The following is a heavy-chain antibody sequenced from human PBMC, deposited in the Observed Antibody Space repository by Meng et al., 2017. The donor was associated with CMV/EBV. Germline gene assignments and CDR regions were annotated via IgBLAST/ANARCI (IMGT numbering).Heavy chain of an antibody. CDR2: IRYDGSNK. CDR3: AKRKGGYSYGDFDY. CDR1: GFTFSSYG. Sequence: GGSLRLSCAASGFTFSSYGMHWVRQAPGKGLEWVAFIRYDGSNKYYADSVKGRFTISRDYSKNTLYLQMNSLRAEDTAVYYCAKRKGGYSYGDFDYWGQGTLVTVSS. D-gene: IGHD5-18*01. J-gene: IGHJ4*02. V-gene: IGHV3-30*02.